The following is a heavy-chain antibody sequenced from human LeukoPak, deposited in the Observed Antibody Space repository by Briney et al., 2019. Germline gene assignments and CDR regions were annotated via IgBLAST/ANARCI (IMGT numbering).Heavy chain of an antibody. CDR2: INHSGST. CDR3: ARVLTIVVVVAGEYYYYYYMDV. J-gene: IGHJ6*03. V-gene: IGHV4-34*01. Sequence: TETLSLTCAVYAGSFSGYYWSWIRQPPGKGLEWIGEINHSGSTNCNPSLKSRVTISVDTSKNQFSLKLSSVTAADTAVYYCARVLTIVVVVAGEYYYYYYMDVWGKGTTVTVSS. CDR1: AGSFSGYY. D-gene: IGHD2-15*01.